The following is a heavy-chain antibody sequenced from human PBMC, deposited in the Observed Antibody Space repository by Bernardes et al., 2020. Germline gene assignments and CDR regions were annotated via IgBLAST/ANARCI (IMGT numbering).Heavy chain of an antibody. Sequence: ETLSLTCTVSGGSISSYYWSWLRQPPGKGLEWIGNIYYSGSTNYNPSLKSRVTISVDTSKNQFSLKLSSVTAADTAVYYCARVSGTMVRGTTSLYYYGMDVWGQGTTVTVSS. CDR3: ARVSGTMVRGTTSLYYYGMDV. D-gene: IGHD3-10*01. J-gene: IGHJ6*02. V-gene: IGHV4-59*01. CDR1: GGSISSYY. CDR2: IYYSGST.